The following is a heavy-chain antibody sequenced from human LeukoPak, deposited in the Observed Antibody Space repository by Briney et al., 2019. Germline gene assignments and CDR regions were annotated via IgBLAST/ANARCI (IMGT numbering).Heavy chain of an antibody. Sequence: SETLSLTCTVSGGSISSSSFYWGWIRQPPGKGLEWIGTIYYSGNTYYNPALKSRVTISVDTSKNQFSLKLSSVTAADTAVYYCARGRIARLPYFDYWGQGTLVTVSS. CDR3: ARGRIARLPYFDY. V-gene: IGHV4-39*07. D-gene: IGHD5-18*01. CDR2: IYYSGNT. J-gene: IGHJ4*02. CDR1: GGSISSSSFY.